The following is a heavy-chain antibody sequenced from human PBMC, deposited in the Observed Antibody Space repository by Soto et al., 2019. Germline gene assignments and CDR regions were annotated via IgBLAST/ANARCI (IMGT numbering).Heavy chain of an antibody. J-gene: IGHJ1*01. CDR2: ISASDGGA. CDR1: GFTFSSYG. Sequence: EVQLLESGGSLVQPGGSLRLSCAASGFTFSSYGMSWVRQAPEKGLEWVSGISASDGGAYYADTVQGRFTISTDNSENTVYLQMSSLRAEDTAVYYCATDSDGEYFEHWGQGKLVTVSS. CDR3: ATDSDGEYFEH. D-gene: IGHD2-21*01. V-gene: IGHV3-23*01.